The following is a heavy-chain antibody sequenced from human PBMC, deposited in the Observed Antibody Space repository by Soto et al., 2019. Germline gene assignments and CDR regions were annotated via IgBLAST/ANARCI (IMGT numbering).Heavy chain of an antibody. D-gene: IGHD4-17*01. CDR1: GDTFSTYT. CDR3: AGSRHWDGDDSDNWFDP. V-gene: IGHV1-69*02. Sequence: QVQLVQSGAELKKPGSSVKISCRASGDTFSTYTLSWVRQAPGQGHDWMGRIMPILDVANYAPKFQGRDTMTADRSTSTAHMELSSLTSEDTAVYYCAGSRHWDGDDSDNWFDPWGQGTLVTVSS. J-gene: IGHJ5*02. CDR2: IMPILDVA.